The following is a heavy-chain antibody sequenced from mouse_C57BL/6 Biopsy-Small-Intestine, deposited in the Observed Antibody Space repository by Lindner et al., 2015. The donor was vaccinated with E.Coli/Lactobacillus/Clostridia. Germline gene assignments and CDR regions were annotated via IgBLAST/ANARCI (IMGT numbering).Heavy chain of an antibody. CDR2: ISSGSSTI. J-gene: IGHJ2*01. Sequence: VQLQESGGGLVKPGGSLKLSCAASGFTFSDHGMHWVRQAPEKGLEWVAYISSGSSTIYYADTVKGRFTISRDNAKNTLFLQMTSLRSEDTAMYYCAILWPFDYWGQGTTLTVSS. D-gene: IGHD1-1*02. CDR3: AILWPFDY. CDR1: GFTFSDHG. V-gene: IGHV5-17*01.